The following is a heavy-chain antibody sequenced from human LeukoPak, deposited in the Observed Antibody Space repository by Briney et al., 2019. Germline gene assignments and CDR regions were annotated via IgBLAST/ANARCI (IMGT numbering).Heavy chain of an antibody. CDR1: GGSISSSSYY. J-gene: IGHJ3*02. D-gene: IGHD4-23*01. V-gene: IGHV4-39*01. Sequence: SETLSLTCTVSGGSISSSSYYWGWIRQPPGKGLEWIGSMYYSGSTYYNPSLKSRVTISVDTSKNQFPLKLSSVTAADTAVYYCARSPGNFDIWGQGTMVTVSS. CDR2: MYYSGST. CDR3: ARSPGNFDI.